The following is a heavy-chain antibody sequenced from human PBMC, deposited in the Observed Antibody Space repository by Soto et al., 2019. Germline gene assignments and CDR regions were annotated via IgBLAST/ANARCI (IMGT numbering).Heavy chain of an antibody. CDR2: IYSSGNT. CDR1: GGSISGFY. CDR3: ARDHWTPVGGSGSYYFFDY. D-gene: IGHD3-10*01. J-gene: IGHJ4*02. V-gene: IGHV4-4*07. Sequence: SETLSLTCPVSGGSISGFYWTWIRQPAGRGRELIGRIYSSGNTYYNPSLTSRVTMSVDTSKNQFSLKLTSVTAADTAVYFCARDHWTPVGGSGSYYFFDYWGQGALVTVS.